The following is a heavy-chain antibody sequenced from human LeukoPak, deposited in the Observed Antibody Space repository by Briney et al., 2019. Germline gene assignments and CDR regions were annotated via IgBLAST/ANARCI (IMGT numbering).Heavy chain of an antibody. Sequence: GGSLRLSCAASGFTFSSYAMSWVRQAPGKGLEWVSAISGSGGSTYYADSVKGRFTISRDNSKNTLYLQINSLRAEVTAVYYCAKGRYYYDSSGYPPDYWGQGTLVTVSS. CDR2: ISGSGGST. CDR1: GFTFSSYA. CDR3: AKGRYYYDSSGYPPDY. V-gene: IGHV3-23*01. D-gene: IGHD3-22*01. J-gene: IGHJ4*02.